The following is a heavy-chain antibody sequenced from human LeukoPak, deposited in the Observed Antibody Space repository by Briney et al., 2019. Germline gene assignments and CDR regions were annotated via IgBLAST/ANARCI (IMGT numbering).Heavy chain of an antibody. V-gene: IGHV4-59*08. CDR1: GGSLSSDY. CDR3: ARLGNRDGYNYFLDY. D-gene: IGHD5-12*01. CDR2: IYYSGST. J-gene: IGHJ4*02. Sequence: SETLSLTCTVSGGSLSSDYWTWIRQPPGRSLQWIGYIYYSGSTNYNPSLKSRVTISVDTSKNQFSLKLSSVAAADTAVHYCARLGNRDGYNYFLDYWGQGILVTVSS.